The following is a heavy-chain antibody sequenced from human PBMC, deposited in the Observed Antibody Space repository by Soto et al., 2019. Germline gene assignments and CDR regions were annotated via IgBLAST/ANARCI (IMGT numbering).Heavy chain of an antibody. D-gene: IGHD6-13*01. V-gene: IGHV3-30*18. Sequence: GGSLRLSCAASGFTFSSYGMHWVRQAPGKGLEWGAVISYDGSNKYYADSVKGRFTISRDNSKNTLYLQMNSLRAEDTAVYYCAKDCIAAAVGYYYGMDVWGQGTTVTVSS. CDR1: GFTFSSYG. CDR3: AKDCIAAAVGYYYGMDV. CDR2: ISYDGSNK. J-gene: IGHJ6*02.